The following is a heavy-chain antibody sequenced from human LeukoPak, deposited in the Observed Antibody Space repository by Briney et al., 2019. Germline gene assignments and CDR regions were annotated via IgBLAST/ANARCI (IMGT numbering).Heavy chain of an antibody. CDR2: ISWNSGSI. CDR1: GSTFHDYA. D-gene: IGHD4-17*01. J-gene: IGHJ4*02. CDR3: AKDAYSGYGDFDY. Sequence: GGSLRLSCAASGSTFHDYAMHWVRQAPGKGLEWVPGISWNSGSIGYADSVKGRFTISRDNAKNSLYLQMNSLRTEDTALYYCAKDAYSGYGDFDYWGQGTLVTVSS. V-gene: IGHV3-9*01.